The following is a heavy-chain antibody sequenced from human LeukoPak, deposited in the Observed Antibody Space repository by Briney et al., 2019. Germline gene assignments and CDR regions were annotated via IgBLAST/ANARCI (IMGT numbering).Heavy chain of an antibody. V-gene: IGHV3-11*01. J-gene: IGHJ5*02. CDR2: ISSSGSTI. CDR3: ARSNWMRGWFDP. D-gene: IGHD2-2*03. Sequence: PGGSLRLSCAASGFTFDDYGMSWVRQAPGKGLEWVSYISSSGSTIYYADSVKGRFTISRDNAKNSLYLQMNSLRAEDTAVYYCARSNWMRGWFDPWGQGTLATVSS. CDR1: GFTFDDYG.